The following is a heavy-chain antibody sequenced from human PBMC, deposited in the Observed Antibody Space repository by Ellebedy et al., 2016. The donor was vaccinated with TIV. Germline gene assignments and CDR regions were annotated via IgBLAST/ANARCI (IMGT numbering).Heavy chain of an antibody. CDR1: GFTFSGYW. D-gene: IGHD2-2*01. J-gene: IGHJ4*02. Sequence: GESLKISXAASGFTFSGYWMHWVRQAPGKGLVWVSRITNMGRTSTYYADSVKGRFTISRDNTRNTLDLQMNSLRAEDAAVYYCARAPAGQSWIDYWGQGTLVTVSS. CDR3: ARAPAGQSWIDY. CDR2: ITNMGRTST. V-gene: IGHV3-74*01.